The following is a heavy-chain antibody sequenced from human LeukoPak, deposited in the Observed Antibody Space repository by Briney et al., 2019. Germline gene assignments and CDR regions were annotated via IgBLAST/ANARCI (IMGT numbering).Heavy chain of an antibody. D-gene: IGHD1-26*01. CDR3: ARVRWELLGDFDY. Sequence: GGSLRLSCVVSGFTFSTYWMHWVRQGPGKGLVWVSRIDSSGSNTLYADSVRGRFTISRDNAKNTLYLQMNSLRVEDTAMYYCARVRWELLGDFDYWGQGTLVTVSS. CDR1: GFTFSTYW. V-gene: IGHV3-74*01. J-gene: IGHJ4*02. CDR2: IDSSGSNT.